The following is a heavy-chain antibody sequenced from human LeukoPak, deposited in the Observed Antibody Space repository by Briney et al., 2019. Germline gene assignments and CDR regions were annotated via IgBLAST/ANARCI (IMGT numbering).Heavy chain of an antibody. CDR1: GFTFSSYA. D-gene: IGHD2-15*01. J-gene: IGHJ4*02. CDR3: ARLRTIVVVVAAGYFDY. Sequence: PGGSLRLSCAASGFTFSSYAMSWVRQAPRKGLEWVSAISGSGGSTYYADSVKGRFTISRDNSKNTLYLQMNSLRAEDTAVYYCARLRTIVVVVAAGYFDYWGQGTLVTVSS. V-gene: IGHV3-23*01. CDR2: ISGSGGST.